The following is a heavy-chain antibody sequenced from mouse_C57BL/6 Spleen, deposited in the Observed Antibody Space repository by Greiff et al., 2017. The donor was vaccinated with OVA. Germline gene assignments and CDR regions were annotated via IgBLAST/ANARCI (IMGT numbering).Heavy chain of an antibody. J-gene: IGHJ2*01. CDR2: LYPGSGST. CDR3: ARSAGGWEYYFDY. D-gene: IGHD4-1*01. V-gene: IGHV1-55*01. Sequence: QVQLQQPGAELVKPGASVTMSCKASGYTFTSYWITWVKQRPGQGLEWIGDLYPGSGSTNYNEKFKSKATLTVDTSSNTAYMQLSSLTSEDSAVYYCARSAGGWEYYFDYWGQGTTLTVSS. CDR1: GYTFTSYW.